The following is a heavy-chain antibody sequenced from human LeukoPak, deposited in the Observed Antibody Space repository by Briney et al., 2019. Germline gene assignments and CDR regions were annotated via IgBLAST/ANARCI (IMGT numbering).Heavy chain of an antibody. CDR1: GFTFNNYG. CDR2: ISSSSSTI. V-gene: IGHV3-48*01. Sequence: GGSLRLSCAASGFTFNNYGMHWVRQAPGKGLEWVSYISSSSSTIYYADSVKGRFTISRDNAKNSLYLQMNSLRAEDTAVYYCARELLRWSQGTLVTVSS. D-gene: IGHD3-22*01. J-gene: IGHJ4*02. CDR3: ARELLR.